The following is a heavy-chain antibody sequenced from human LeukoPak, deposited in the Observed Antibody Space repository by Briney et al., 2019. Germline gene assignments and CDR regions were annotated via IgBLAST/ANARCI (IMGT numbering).Heavy chain of an antibody. J-gene: IGHJ4*02. Sequence: SETLSLTCAVYGGSFSGYYWSWIRQPPGKGLEWIGSIYYSGSTYYNPSLKSRVTISVDTSKNQFSLKLSSVTAADTAVYYCARISRAESTVTTWDFDYWGQGTLVTVSS. CDR2: IYYSGST. V-gene: IGHV4-34*01. D-gene: IGHD4-11*01. CDR3: ARISRAESTVTTWDFDY. CDR1: GGSFSGYY.